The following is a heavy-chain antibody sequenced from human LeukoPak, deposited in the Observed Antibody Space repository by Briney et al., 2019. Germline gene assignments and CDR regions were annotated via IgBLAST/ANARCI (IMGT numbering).Heavy chain of an antibody. CDR2: IWYHGNNK. Sequence: PGGSLRLSCTASEFIFRTYGMYWVRQAPGKGLEWLAVIWYHGNNKNYADSVRGRFTISRDNSMDTLYLQMNSLRAEDTAVYYCAKNDDYVWGSYRYLDYWGQGTLVTVSS. D-gene: IGHD3-16*02. CDR1: EFIFRTYG. J-gene: IGHJ4*02. V-gene: IGHV3-30*02. CDR3: AKNDDYVWGSYRYLDY.